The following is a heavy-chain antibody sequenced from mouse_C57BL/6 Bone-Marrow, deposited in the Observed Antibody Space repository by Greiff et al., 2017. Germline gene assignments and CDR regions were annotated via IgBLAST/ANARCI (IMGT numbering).Heavy chain of an antibody. V-gene: IGHV5-6*01. D-gene: IGHD2-4*01. Sequence: EVKLMESGGDLVKPGGSLKLSCAASGFTFSSYGMSWVRQTPDKRLEWVATISSGGSYTYYPDSVKGRFTISRDNATNTLYLQMSSLKSEDTAMYYCARQGVYDYDGWYFDVWGTGTTVTVSS. CDR3: ARQGVYDYDGWYFDV. CDR2: ISSGGSYT. CDR1: GFTFSSYG. J-gene: IGHJ1*03.